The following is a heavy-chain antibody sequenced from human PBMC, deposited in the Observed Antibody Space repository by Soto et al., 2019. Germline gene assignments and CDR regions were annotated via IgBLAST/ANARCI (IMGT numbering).Heavy chain of an antibody. CDR2: ITSDTNTI. CDR1: GFPFSIYS. V-gene: IGHV3-48*02. CDR3: ARSVEGHFDY. J-gene: IGHJ4*02. Sequence: EVQLVESGGGLVQPGGSLRLSCAASGFPFSIYSMNWVRHAPGKGLEWSSYITSDTNTIKYADSVKGRFTISRDNAKNLVYLQMNSLRDEDTAVYFCARSVEGHFDYWGQGTVVTVSS.